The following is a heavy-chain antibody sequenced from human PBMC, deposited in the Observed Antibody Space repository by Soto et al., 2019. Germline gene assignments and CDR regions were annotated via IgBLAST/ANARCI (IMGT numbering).Heavy chain of an antibody. D-gene: IGHD2-15*01. CDR2: FYPGDSTS. Sequence: GESLKIACKTSGYSFISYWVAWVRQLPGKGLEWMGTFYPGDSTSTYSPSFQGQVTISVDKSISTAYLQLSSLKASDTAMYYCARIIGYCRNNDCSWTFDIWGQGTMVTVSS. J-gene: IGHJ3*02. V-gene: IGHV5-51*01. CDR3: ARIIGYCRNNDCSWTFDI. CDR1: GYSFISYW.